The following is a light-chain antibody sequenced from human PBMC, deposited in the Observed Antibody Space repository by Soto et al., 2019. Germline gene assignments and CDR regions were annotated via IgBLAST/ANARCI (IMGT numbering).Light chain of an antibody. CDR2: DAS. J-gene: IGKJ4*01. CDR1: QSVSGY. CDR3: HQRFNWLST. Sequence: EIVLTQSPATLSLSPGERATLSCRASQSVSGYLAWYQQKPGQAPRLLIYDASNRATGITARFSGSGSGTDFYLTISSLEPEDFAVYSCHQRFNWLSTFGGGTKVEI. V-gene: IGKV3-11*01.